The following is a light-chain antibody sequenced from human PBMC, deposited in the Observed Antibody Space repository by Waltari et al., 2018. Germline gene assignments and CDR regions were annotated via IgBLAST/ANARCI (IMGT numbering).Light chain of an antibody. CDR2: GAS. Sequence: SCRASQSVNRALPWYQLKPGQAPRLLIYGASNRATGIPDRFSGSGSGTDFSLTISRLEPEDFAVYYCQHFVRLPVTFGQGTKVEIK. CDR3: QHFVRLPVT. J-gene: IGKJ1*01. V-gene: IGKV3-20*01. CDR1: QSVNRA.